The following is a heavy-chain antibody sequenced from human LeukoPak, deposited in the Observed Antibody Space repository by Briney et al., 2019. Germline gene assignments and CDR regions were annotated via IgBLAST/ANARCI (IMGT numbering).Heavy chain of an antibody. CDR1: GGSISSYY. CDR3: ARVRASSAYYLDYFDS. CDR2: THTSGST. Sequence: SETLSLTCTVSGGSISSYYWSWIRQPAGKGLEWIGRTHTSGSTHYNPSLKSRVTMSVDTSKNQFSLNLSSVTAADTALYYCARVRASSAYYLDYFDSWGQGTLVTVSS. J-gene: IGHJ4*02. D-gene: IGHD3-22*01. V-gene: IGHV4-4*07.